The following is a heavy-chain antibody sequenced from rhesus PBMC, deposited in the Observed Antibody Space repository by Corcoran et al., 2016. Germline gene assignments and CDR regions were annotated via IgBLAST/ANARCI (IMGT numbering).Heavy chain of an antibody. CDR3: ARGLIDY. J-gene: IGHJ4*01. Sequence: QVQLQQWGEGLVKPSETLSLTCAVYGGSIHGNYWSWIRQPPGKGLEWIGRIRSGGSTNYNPPLKSRVTIAIDTSKNQFSLKLSSVTAADTAVYYCARGLIDYWGQGVLVTVSS. CDR2: IRSGGST. V-gene: IGHV4-160*01. CDR1: GGSIHGNY. D-gene: IGHD4-11*01.